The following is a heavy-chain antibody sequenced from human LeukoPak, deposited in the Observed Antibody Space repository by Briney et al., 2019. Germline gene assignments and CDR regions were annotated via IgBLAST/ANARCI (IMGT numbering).Heavy chain of an antibody. CDR3: ARAGYYDFWSGYYPDYYYMDV. J-gene: IGHJ6*03. CDR2: ISSSSSYI. D-gene: IGHD3-3*01. CDR1: GFTFSSYS. Sequence: PGGSLRLSCAASGFTFSSYSMNWVRQAPGKGLEWVSSISSSSSYIYYADSVKGRFTISRDNAKNSLYLQMNSLRAEDTAVYYCARAGYYDFWSGYYPDYYYMDVWGKGTTVTVSS. V-gene: IGHV3-21*01.